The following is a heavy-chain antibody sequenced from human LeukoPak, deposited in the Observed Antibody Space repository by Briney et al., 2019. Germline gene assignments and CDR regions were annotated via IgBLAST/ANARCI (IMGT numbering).Heavy chain of an antibody. J-gene: IGHJ4*02. D-gene: IGHD2-2*01. CDR2: IKGDGSHR. CDR1: GFTFSDHW. CDR3: AKDSGYCSSTSCYEFDY. Sequence: GGSLKLSCTASGFTFSDHWMTWVRQAPGKGLEWVATIKGDGSHRSYGDSVRGRFTISRDNAKNSLYLQMNSLRAEDTALYYCAKDSGYCSSTSCYEFDYLGQGTLVTVSS. V-gene: IGHV3-7*03.